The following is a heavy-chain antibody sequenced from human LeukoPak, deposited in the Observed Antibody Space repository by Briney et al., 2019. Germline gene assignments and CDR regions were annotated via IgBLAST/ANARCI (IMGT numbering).Heavy chain of an antibody. V-gene: IGHV3-23*01. J-gene: IGHJ4*02. D-gene: IGHD5-18*01. CDR1: GFTFSTYA. Sequence: PGGSPRLSCAASGFTFSTYAMSWVRQAPGKGLEWVSGIGGSGGNTFYADSVKGRFTISRDTSKNMLYLQMNSLRVEDTAVYYCAKSRHGYTYGKFDYWGQGALVTVSS. CDR3: AKSRHGYTYGKFDY. CDR2: IGGSGGNT.